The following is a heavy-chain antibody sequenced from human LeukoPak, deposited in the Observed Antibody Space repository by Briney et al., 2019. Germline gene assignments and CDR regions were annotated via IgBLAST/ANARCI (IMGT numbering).Heavy chain of an antibody. CDR1: GGSISSSSYY. Sequence: SETLSLTCTVSGGSISSSSYYWGWIRQPPGKGLEWIGRISTSGSTNYNPSLKSRVTISVDTSKNQFSLNLSSVTAADTAVYYCARDAHWGPFMDVWGKGTTVTISS. CDR3: ARDAHWGPFMDV. D-gene: IGHD7-27*01. J-gene: IGHJ6*03. CDR2: ISTSGST. V-gene: IGHV4-39*07.